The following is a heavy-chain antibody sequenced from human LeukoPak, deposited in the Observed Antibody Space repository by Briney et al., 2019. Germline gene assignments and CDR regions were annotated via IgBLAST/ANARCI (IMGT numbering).Heavy chain of an antibody. V-gene: IGHV4-61*02. CDR3: ARDGSGYYDTSGYRN. D-gene: IGHD3-22*01. CDR2: IYTSGST. Sequence: SQTLSLTCTVAGGSISSGSYYWSWIRQPAGKGLEWIGRIYTSGSTNYNPSLESRVTISLDTSKNQFSLKRSSVTAADTAVYYCARDGSGYYDTSGYRNWGQGTLVTVSS. J-gene: IGHJ4*02. CDR1: GGSISSGSYY.